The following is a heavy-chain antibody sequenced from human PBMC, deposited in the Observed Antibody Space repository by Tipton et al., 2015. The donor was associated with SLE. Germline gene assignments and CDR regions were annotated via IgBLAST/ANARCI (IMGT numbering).Heavy chain of an antibody. D-gene: IGHD5-18*01. CDR1: GGSISSYY. Sequence: TLSLTCSVSGGSISSYYWSWIRQPPGKGLEWIGYVDYSGSPNYNPSLNGRVTISVDTSKNQFSLKLTPVTAADTAVYYCARGGIQLWNWFDPWGRGTLVTVSS. V-gene: IGHV4-59*01. CDR3: ARGGIQLWNWFDP. CDR2: VDYSGSP. J-gene: IGHJ5*02.